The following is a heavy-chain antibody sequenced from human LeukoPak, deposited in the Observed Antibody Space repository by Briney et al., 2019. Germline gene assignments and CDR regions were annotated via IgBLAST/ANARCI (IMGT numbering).Heavy chain of an antibody. V-gene: IGHV3-23*01. J-gene: IGHJ4*02. CDR2: ISGSGATT. D-gene: IGHD5-24*01. CDR3: ATSPGMASISSYFDS. CDR1: GLTFSTSG. Sequence: QPGGSLRLSCTASGLTFSTSGMSWVRQAPGKGLEWVSVISGSGATTSYADSVKGRFAISRDNSKNTLYLQMNSLRAEDTAVYYCATSPGMASISSYFDSWGQGTLVTVSS.